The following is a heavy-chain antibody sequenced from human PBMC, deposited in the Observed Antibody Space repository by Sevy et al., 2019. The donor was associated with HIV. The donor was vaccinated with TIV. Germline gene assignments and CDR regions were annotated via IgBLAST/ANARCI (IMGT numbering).Heavy chain of an antibody. CDR1: GGSISSYY. Sequence: SETLSLTCTVSGGSISSYYWSWIRWPPGKGLEWIGYIYYSGSTNYNPTLKSRVTISVDTSKNQFSLKLSSVTAADTAVYYCARDTGYYGMDVWGQGTTVTVSS. CDR3: ARDTGYYGMDV. CDR2: IYYSGST. J-gene: IGHJ6*02. V-gene: IGHV4-59*01.